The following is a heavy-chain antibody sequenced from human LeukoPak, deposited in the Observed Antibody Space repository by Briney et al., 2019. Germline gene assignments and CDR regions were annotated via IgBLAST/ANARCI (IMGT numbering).Heavy chain of an antibody. CDR2: ISWNSGSI. D-gene: IGHD3-22*01. CDR1: GFTFDDYA. J-gene: IGHJ4*02. CDR3: AKAPAAYYDSSGPYFDY. Sequence: GRSLRLSCAASGFTFDDYAMHWVRQAPGKGLEWVSGISWNSGSIGYSDSVKGRFTISRENSKNSLYLKMNSLRAEDTALYYCAKAPAAYYDSSGPYFDYWGQGTLVTVSS. V-gene: IGHV3-9*01.